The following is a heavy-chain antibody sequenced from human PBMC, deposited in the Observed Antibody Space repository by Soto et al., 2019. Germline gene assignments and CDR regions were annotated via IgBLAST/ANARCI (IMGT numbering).Heavy chain of an antibody. V-gene: IGHV1-24*01. D-gene: IGHD6-19*01. CDR2: FDPEDGET. Sequence: QVQLVQSGAEVKKPGASVKVSCKVSGYTLTELSMHWVRQAPGKGLEWMGGFDPEDGETIYAQKFQGRVTMTEDTSTDTAYMELSSLRSEDTAVYYCATAGGVRSSSWWGGHSSGWYGFFDCWGQGTLVTVSS. J-gene: IGHJ4*02. CDR1: GYTLTELS. CDR3: ATAGGVRSSSWWGGHSSGWYGFFDC.